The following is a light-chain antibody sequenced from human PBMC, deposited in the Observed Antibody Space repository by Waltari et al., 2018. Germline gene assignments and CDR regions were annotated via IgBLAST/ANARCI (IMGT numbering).Light chain of an antibody. CDR2: KAN. V-gene: IGLV8-61*01. Sequence: QTVVTQEPSLSVSPGGTVTLTCALSYGSLSTTSYATWYQQTPGQAPRALVYKANARPAGFPDRFSGSILGNTAALTITGAQADYESDYYCALYMGSGIWVFGGGTRLTVL. CDR3: ALYMGSGIWV. J-gene: IGLJ3*02. CDR1: YGSLSTTSY.